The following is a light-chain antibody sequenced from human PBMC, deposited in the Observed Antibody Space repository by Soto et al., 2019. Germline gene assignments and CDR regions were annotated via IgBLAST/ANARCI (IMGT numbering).Light chain of an antibody. J-gene: IGKJ5*01. CDR2: KVS. Sequence: DVVVTQSPLSLPVTLGQAASISCRSSQSLVHRDGNTYLSWFRQRPGQSPRRLIYKVSNREAGVTDRFGGSESGTDFTQKISRVEAEDVGLYYCMQGSHWPPITFGQGTRLEIK. V-gene: IGKV2-30*02. CDR1: QSLVHRDGNTY. CDR3: MQGSHWPPIT.